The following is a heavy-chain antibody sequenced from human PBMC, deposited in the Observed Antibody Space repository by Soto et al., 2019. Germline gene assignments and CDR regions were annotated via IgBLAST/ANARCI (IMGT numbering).Heavy chain of an antibody. V-gene: IGHV4-34*01. CDR1: GGSFSGYY. CDR3: AGRAGDGYNRPLDY. J-gene: IGHJ4*02. CDR2: INHSGST. Sequence: QVQLQQWGAGLLKPSETLSLTCAVYGGSFSGYYWSWIRQPPGKGLEWIGEINHSGSTNYNPSLKSRVTISVDTSKNQFSLKLSSVTPADTAVYYCAGRAGDGYNRPLDYWGQGTLVTVSS. D-gene: IGHD5-12*01.